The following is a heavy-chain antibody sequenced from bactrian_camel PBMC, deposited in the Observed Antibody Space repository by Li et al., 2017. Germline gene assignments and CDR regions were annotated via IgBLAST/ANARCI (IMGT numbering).Heavy chain of an antibody. J-gene: IGHJ4*01. CDR1: GFTFSSYA. CDR2: INSGGDST. CDR3: ADGLGYCSGGYCYGPPRGG. Sequence: VQLVESGGGLVQPGGSLRLSCVASGFTFSSYAMSWVRQAPGKGLEWVSTINSGGDSTYYADSVKGRFTISRDNAKNTLYLQLNGLKTEDTAMYYCADGLGYCSGGYCYGPPRGGWGQGTQVTVS. V-gene: IGHV3S31*01. D-gene: IGHD2*01.